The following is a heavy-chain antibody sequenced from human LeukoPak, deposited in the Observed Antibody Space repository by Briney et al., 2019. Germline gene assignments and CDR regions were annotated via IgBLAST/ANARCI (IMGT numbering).Heavy chain of an antibody. D-gene: IGHD3-16*01. J-gene: IGHJ4*02. CDR1: GLTFDDYS. V-gene: IGHV3-43*01. CDR3: AKDRGGVDY. CDR2: ISWDGGST. Sequence: GGSLRLSCAASGLTFDDYSMHWVRQGPGKGLEWVSVISWDGGSTSYADSVKGRFTISRDNSKNSLYLQMNSLRSEDSALYYCAKDRGGVDYWGQGTLVTVSS.